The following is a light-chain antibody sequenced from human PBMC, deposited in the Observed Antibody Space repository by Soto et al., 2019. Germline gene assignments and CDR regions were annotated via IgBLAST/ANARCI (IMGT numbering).Light chain of an antibody. CDR3: QQYGSSPST. CDR1: QSVNSNY. Sequence: EIVLTQSPGTLSLSPGERATLSCRASQSVNSNYLTWYQQKPGQAPRLLIYGASSRATGIPDRFSGSGSGTDFTLTISRLEPQDFAVYYCQQYGSSPSTFGPGTKVDIK. CDR2: GAS. J-gene: IGKJ3*01. V-gene: IGKV3-20*01.